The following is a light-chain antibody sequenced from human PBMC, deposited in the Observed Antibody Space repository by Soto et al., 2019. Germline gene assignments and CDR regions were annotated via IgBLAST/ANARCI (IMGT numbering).Light chain of an antibody. J-gene: IGLJ1*01. CDR1: SSDVGGYNY. CDR3: SSYTSSSTPYV. V-gene: IGLV2-14*01. CDR2: EVS. Sequence: QSALTQPASVSGSPGQSITISCTGTSSDVGGYNYVSWYQQHPGKAPKLMIYEVSKRPSGVSNRFSGSKSGNTASLSISGLQAEDEADYYCSSYTSSSTPYVFGPGTKVTVL.